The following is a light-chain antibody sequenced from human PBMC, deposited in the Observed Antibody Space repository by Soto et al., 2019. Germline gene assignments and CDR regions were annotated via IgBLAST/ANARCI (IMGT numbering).Light chain of an antibody. V-gene: IGLV2-23*01. CDR1: SSDVGSYNL. CDR2: EGS. Sequence: QSVLTQPASVSGSPGQSITISCTGTSSDVGSYNLVSWYQQRPGKAPKLMIYEGSKRPSGVSNRFSGSKSGNTASLTISGLQAEDEADYYCCSYAGSSLYVFGTGTRSPS. J-gene: IGLJ1*01. CDR3: CSYAGSSLYV.